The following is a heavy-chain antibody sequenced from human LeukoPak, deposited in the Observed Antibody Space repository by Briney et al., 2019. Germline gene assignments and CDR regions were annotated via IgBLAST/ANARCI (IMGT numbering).Heavy chain of an antibody. CDR3: ARAPKYSSSSGRFDY. D-gene: IGHD6-6*01. CDR1: GGSFSGYY. CDR2: INHSGST. Sequence: SETLSLTCAVYGGSFSGYYWSWIRQPPGKGLEWIGGINHSGSTNYNPSLKSRVTISVDTSKNQFSLKLSSVTAADTAVYYCARAPKYSSSSGRFDYWGQGTLVTVSS. J-gene: IGHJ4*02. V-gene: IGHV4-34*01.